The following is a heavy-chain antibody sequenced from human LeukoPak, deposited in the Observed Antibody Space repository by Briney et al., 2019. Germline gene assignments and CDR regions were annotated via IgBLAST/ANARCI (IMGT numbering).Heavy chain of an antibody. D-gene: IGHD6-13*01. CDR2: IKSKTDGGTT. Sequence: WGSLRLSCAASGFTFSNAWMTWVRRAPGKGLEWIGRIKSKTDGGTTDYAAPVKGRFTISRDDSKNTLYLQMNNLKSDDTAVYFCATRIAERDYCYFYGMAVWAQGTTVTVSS. CDR3: ATRIAERDYCYFYGMAV. V-gene: IGHV3-15*01. J-gene: IGHJ6*01. CDR1: GFTFSNAW.